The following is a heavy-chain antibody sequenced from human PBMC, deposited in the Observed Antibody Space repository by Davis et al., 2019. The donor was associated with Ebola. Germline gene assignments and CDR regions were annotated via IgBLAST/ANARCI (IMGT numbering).Heavy chain of an antibody. CDR1: GYTFTGYY. Sequence: ASVKVSCKASGYTFTGYYLHWVRQAPGQGLEWMGWINPSGGSTSYAQKFQGRVTMTRDTSTSTVYMELSSLRSEDTAVYYCAREIDGYFDHFDYWGQGTLASVSS. V-gene: IGHV1-46*01. D-gene: IGHD2/OR15-2a*01. J-gene: IGHJ4*02. CDR2: INPSGGST. CDR3: AREIDGYFDHFDY.